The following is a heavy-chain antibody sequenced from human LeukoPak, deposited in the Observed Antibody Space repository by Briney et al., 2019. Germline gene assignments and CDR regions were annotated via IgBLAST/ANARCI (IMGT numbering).Heavy chain of an antibody. V-gene: IGHV4-61*02. Sequence: SETLSLTCTVSGGSISSGSYYWSWIRQPAGKGLEWIGRIYTSGSTNYNPSLKSRVTISVDTSKNQFSLKLSSVTAADTAVYYCARGAQRIVGATRPFDYWGQGTLVTVSS. D-gene: IGHD1-26*01. J-gene: IGHJ4*02. CDR2: IYTSGST. CDR3: ARGAQRIVGATRPFDY. CDR1: GGSISSGSYY.